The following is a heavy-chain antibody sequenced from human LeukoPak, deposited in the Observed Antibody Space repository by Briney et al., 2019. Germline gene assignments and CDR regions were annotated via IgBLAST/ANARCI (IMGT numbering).Heavy chain of an antibody. J-gene: IGHJ4*02. CDR2: ITDSGTTT. Sequence: GGSLRLSCAASGFTFSDFAMSWVRQAPGKGLEWVSGITDSGTTTYYADSVKGRFTISRDNSKNTLYLETNSLRAEDTAVYYCVKVATLDDWGQGTLVTVSS. D-gene: IGHD2-15*01. CDR1: GFTFSDFA. CDR3: VKVATLDD. V-gene: IGHV3-23*01.